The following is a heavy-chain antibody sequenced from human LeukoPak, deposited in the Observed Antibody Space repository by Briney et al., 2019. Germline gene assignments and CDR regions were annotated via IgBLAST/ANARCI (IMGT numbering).Heavy chain of an antibody. CDR2: INHSGST. Sequence: SETLSLTCAVYGGSFSGYYWSWIRQPPGKGLEWIGKINHSGSTNYNPSLKSRVTISVDASKNQFSLKLSSVTAADTAVYYCARGRLGIFGVVIIQYFDYWGQGTLVTVSS. D-gene: IGHD3-3*01. CDR3: ARGRLGIFGVVIIQYFDY. J-gene: IGHJ4*02. CDR1: GGSFSGYY. V-gene: IGHV4-34*01.